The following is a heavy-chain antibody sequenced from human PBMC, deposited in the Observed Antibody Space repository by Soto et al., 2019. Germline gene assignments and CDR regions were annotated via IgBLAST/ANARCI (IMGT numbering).Heavy chain of an antibody. J-gene: IGHJ4*02. D-gene: IGHD6-19*01. CDR1: GFTFSSYA. Sequence: EVHLLESGGGLVQPGGSLRLSCAASGFTFSSYAMSWVRQAPGRGLEWVSAISGGGGGTYCADSVKDRFTISRDNSKNTLYLQMNSLRAEDTAVYYCAKLRGSSQPPYWGQGTLVTVSS. V-gene: IGHV3-23*01. CDR3: AKLRGSSQPPY. CDR2: ISGGGGGT.